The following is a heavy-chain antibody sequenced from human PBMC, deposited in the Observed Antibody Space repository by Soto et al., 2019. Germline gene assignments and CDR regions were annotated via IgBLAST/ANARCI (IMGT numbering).Heavy chain of an antibody. CDR2: IYTSGST. V-gene: IGHV4-4*07. J-gene: IGHJ3*02. CDR3: VRDKGGSYADAFDI. CDR1: GSSISSSY. Sequence: TLSLTGTVCGSSISSSYSSWIKQPAGKGLEWIGRIYTSGSTNYNPSLKSRLTMSGDTSRNQFSLKLTSVTAADTAFYYCVRDKGGSYADAFDIWGQGTMVTVSS. D-gene: IGHD1-26*01.